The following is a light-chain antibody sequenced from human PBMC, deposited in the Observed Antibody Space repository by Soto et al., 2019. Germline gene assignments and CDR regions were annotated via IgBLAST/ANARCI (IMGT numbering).Light chain of an antibody. V-gene: IGKV3-11*01. Sequence: EIVLTQSPGTLSLSPGERATLSCRASQGVTPAYLAWYQHKPGQAPRLLIYDASNRATGIPARFGGSGSGTDFTLTINSLEPEDFAVYYCQQRSNWPGTFGPGTKVDIK. CDR1: QGVTPAY. J-gene: IGKJ3*01. CDR3: QQRSNWPGT. CDR2: DAS.